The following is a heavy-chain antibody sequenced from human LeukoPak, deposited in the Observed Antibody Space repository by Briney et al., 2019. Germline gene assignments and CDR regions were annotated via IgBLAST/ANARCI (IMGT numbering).Heavy chain of an antibody. V-gene: IGHV4-59*12. CDR1: GGSISSYY. CDR3: ARVITMVRGVIPAPNWFDP. J-gene: IGHJ5*02. Sequence: TSETLSLTCTVSGGSISSYYWSWIRQPPGKGLEWIGYIYHSGSTYYNPSLKSRVTISVDRSKNQFSLKLSSVTAADTAVYYCARVITMVRGVIPAPNWFDPWGQGTLVTVSS. CDR2: IYHSGST. D-gene: IGHD3-10*01.